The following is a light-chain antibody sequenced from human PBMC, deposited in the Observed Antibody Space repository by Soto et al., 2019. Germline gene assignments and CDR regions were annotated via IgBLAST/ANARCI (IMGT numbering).Light chain of an antibody. V-gene: IGLV1-40*01. J-gene: IGLJ3*02. CDR2: GNT. Sequence: QSVLTQPPSVSGAPGQRVTISCTGSTSNIGAGYDVHWYQQLPGTAPKLLIFGNTNRPSGVPDRFSGSKSGTSASLAITGLQAEDVANYYCQSYDDNLSGWVFGGGTKLTVL. CDR3: QSYDDNLSGWV. CDR1: TSNIGAGYD.